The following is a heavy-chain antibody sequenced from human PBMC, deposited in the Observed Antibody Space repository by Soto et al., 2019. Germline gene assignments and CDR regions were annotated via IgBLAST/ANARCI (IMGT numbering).Heavy chain of an antibody. V-gene: IGHV1-69*13. D-gene: IGHD3-22*01. J-gene: IGHJ3*02. CDR3: ARGPYYYDSSGPGAFDI. CDR2: IIPIVGTA. Sequence: ASVKVSCKASGGTFSSYAISWVRQAPGQGLEWMGGIIPIVGTANYAQKFQGRVTITADESTSTAYMELSSLRSEDTAVYYCARGPYYYDSSGPGAFDIWGQGTMVTGSS. CDR1: GGTFSSYA.